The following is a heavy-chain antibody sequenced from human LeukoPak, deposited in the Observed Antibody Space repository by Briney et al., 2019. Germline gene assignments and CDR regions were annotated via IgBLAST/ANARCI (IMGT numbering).Heavy chain of an antibody. CDR2: INPSSGGT. D-gene: IGHD1-1*01. Sequence: ASVKVSCKASGYAFTAQYMHWVRQAPGQGLEWMGRINPSSGGTNYVQKFQGRVTTTRDTSITTAYMELTSLRSDDTAVYYCASGTTERIDYWGQGTLVTVSS. CDR3: ASGTTERIDY. CDR1: GYAFTAQY. V-gene: IGHV1-2*06. J-gene: IGHJ4*02.